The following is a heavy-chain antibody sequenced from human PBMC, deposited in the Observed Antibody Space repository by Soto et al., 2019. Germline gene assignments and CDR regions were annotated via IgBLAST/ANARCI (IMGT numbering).Heavy chain of an antibody. CDR3: ARAIKRNGGSSWYPPQAMDV. Sequence: EVQLVESGGGLVQPGGSLRRSCAASGFTVSSNYMSWVRQAPGKGLEWVSVIYSGGSTYYADSVKGRFTISRDNSKNTLYLQMNSLRAEDTAVYYCARAIKRNGGSSWYPPQAMDVWGKGTTVTVSS. V-gene: IGHV3-66*01. CDR2: IYSGGST. D-gene: IGHD6-13*01. J-gene: IGHJ6*03. CDR1: GFTVSSNY.